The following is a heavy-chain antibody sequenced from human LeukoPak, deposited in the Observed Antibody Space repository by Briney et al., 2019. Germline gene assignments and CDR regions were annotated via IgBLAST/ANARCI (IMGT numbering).Heavy chain of an antibody. CDR3: ARVVIVVVVAATPTYYFDY. V-gene: IGHV4-31*03. CDR1: GGSISSGGYY. D-gene: IGHD2-15*01. Sequence: SETLSLTCTVSGGSISSGGYYWSWIRQHPGKGLEWIGYIYYSGSTYYNPSLKSRVTISVDKSKNQFSLKLSSVTAADTAVYYCARVVIVVVVAATPTYYFDYWGQGTLVTVSS. CDR2: IYYSGST. J-gene: IGHJ4*02.